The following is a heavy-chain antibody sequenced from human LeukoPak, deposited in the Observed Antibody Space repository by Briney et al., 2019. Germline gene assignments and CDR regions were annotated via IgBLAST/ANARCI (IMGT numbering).Heavy chain of an antibody. CDR2: IFYTGTT. CDR1: GGSIDGGGYY. J-gene: IGHJ6*04. V-gene: IGHV4-31*03. Sequence: SQTLSLTCTVSGGSIDGGGYYWSWIRQHPGKGLEWIGNIFYTGTTKYNPSLKSRVIISVDTSKNQFSLKLSSVTAADTAVYYCGRERSSYNYYGMDVWGKGPTVTVSS. CDR3: GRERSSYNYYGMDV.